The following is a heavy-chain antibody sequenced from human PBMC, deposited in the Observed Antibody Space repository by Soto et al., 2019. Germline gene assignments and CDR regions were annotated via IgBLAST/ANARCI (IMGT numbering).Heavy chain of an antibody. CDR2: IYYSGST. CDR3: AKDARIAVAGMSVLDI. J-gene: IGHJ3*02. V-gene: IGHV4-31*03. D-gene: IGHD6-19*01. Sequence: PSETLSLTCTVSGGSISSGGYYWSWIRQHPGKGLEWIGYIYYSGSTYYNPSLKSRVTISVDTSKNQFSLKLSSVTAADTAVYYCAKDARIAVAGMSVLDIWGQGTMVTVSS. CDR1: GGSISSGGYY.